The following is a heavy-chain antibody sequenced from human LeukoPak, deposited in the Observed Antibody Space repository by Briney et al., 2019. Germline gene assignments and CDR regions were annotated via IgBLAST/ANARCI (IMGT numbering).Heavy chain of an antibody. V-gene: IGHV4-39*01. Sequence: SETLSLTCTVSGGSISSSSYYWGWIRQPPGKGLEWIGSVYYSGSTYYNPSLKSRVTISVDTSKNQFSLKLSSVTAADTAVYYCARLRFNGSGSYLNWFDPWGQGALVTVSS. D-gene: IGHD3-10*01. CDR2: VYYSGST. J-gene: IGHJ5*02. CDR3: ARLRFNGSGSYLNWFDP. CDR1: GGSISSSSYY.